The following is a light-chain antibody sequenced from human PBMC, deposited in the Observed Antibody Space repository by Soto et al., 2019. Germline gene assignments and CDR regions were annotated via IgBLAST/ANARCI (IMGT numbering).Light chain of an antibody. CDR3: QQYTSDLYT. J-gene: IGKJ2*01. V-gene: IGKV1-5*01. CDR1: KNLLTY. CDR2: DAS. Sequence: DIQLTQFPSTLSASVGGTVTITCRASKNLLTYLAWSQQKPGRAPKLLIHDASTLEDGVPSRFSGSGSGTEFSLTISSLQPEDFSMYHCQQYTSDLYTFGQGTKMQ.